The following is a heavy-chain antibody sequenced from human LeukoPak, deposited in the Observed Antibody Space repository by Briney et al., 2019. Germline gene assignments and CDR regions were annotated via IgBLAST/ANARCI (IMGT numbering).Heavy chain of an antibody. CDR2: IDWDDDK. Sequence: VSGPTLVNPTQTLTLTCTFSGFSLSTSGMRVSWIRQPPGKALEWLALIDWDDDKYYSTSLKTRLTISKDTSKNQVVLTMTNMDPVDTATYYCARIGLRWYHDAFDIWGQGTMVTVSS. D-gene: IGHD4-23*01. V-gene: IGHV2-70*01. CDR1: GFSLSTSGMR. J-gene: IGHJ3*02. CDR3: ARIGLRWYHDAFDI.